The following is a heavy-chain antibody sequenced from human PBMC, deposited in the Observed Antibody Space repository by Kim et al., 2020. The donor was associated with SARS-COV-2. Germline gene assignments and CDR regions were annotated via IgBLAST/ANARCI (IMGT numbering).Heavy chain of an antibody. J-gene: IGHJ6*02. D-gene: IGHD2-2*01. Sequence: VKGRLTIARDKSMNTLYLQMTSLRAEDTAVYYCAKSRGSAVYYYYYGMDVWGQGTTVTVSS. V-gene: IGHV3-23*01. CDR3: AKSRGSAVYYYYYGMDV.